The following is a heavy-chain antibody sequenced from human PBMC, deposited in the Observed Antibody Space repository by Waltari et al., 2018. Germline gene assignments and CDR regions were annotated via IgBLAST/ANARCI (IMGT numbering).Heavy chain of an antibody. CDR3: ARGVTTVEY. D-gene: IGHD2-21*02. CDR1: GFTFTNHW. J-gene: IGHJ4*02. CDR2: LNQDGSGK. V-gene: IGHV3-7*04. Sequence: EVQLVESGGGLVQPGGSLRLSCSGSGFTFTNHWMGWVRQAPGKGPEWGAELNQDGSGKYYVDSMKGRFTISRDNAKNSLSLQMDSLRAEDTAVYFCARGVTTVEYWGQGTLVTVSS.